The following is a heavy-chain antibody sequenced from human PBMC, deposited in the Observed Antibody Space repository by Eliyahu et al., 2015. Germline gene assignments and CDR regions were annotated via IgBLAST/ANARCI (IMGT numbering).Heavy chain of an antibody. V-gene: IGHV1-18*01. D-gene: IGHD3-22*01. Sequence: QVQLVQSGAEVKKPGASVKVSCKASGYTFTSYGISWVRQAGQGLEWMGWISAYNGNTNYAQKLQGRVTMTTDTSTSTAYMELRSLRSDDTAVYYCARMPPHYYDSRGDWFDPWGQGTLVTVSS. CDR2: ISAYNGNT. CDR1: GYTFTSYG. CDR3: ARMPPHYYDSRGDWFDP. J-gene: IGHJ5*02.